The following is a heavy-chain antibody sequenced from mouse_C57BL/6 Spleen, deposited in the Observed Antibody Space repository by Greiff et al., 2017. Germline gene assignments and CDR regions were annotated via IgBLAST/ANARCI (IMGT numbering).Heavy chain of an antibody. J-gene: IGHJ2*01. CDR1: GYSFTGYY. V-gene: IGHV1-42*01. CDR2: INPSTGGT. CDR3: ARSDPGTGYFDY. Sequence: EVKLMESGPELVKPGASVKISCKASGYSFTGYYMNWVKQSPEKSLEWIGEINPSTGGTTYNQKFKAKATLTVDKSSSTAYMQLKSLTSEDSAVYYCARSDPGTGYFDYWGQGTTLTVSS. D-gene: IGHD4-1*01.